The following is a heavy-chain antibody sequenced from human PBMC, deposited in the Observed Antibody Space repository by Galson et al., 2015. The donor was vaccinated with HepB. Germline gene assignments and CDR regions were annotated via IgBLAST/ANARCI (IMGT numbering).Heavy chain of an antibody. D-gene: IGHD3-9*01. V-gene: IGHV3-7*03. J-gene: IGHJ5*02. CDR1: GFTFSSYW. Sequence: SLRLSCAASGFTFSSYWMSWVRQGPGKGLEWVANIKEDGSEKYYADSVKGRFTISRDNAKNSLYLQMNSLRVEDTAVFYCARERYFGWFSPSLRNWFDPWGQGTLVTVSS. CDR2: IKEDGSEK. CDR3: ARERYFGWFSPSLRNWFDP.